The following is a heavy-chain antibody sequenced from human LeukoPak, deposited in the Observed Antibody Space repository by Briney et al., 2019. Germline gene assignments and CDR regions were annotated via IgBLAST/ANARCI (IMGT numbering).Heavy chain of an antibody. CDR2: IYYSGST. Sequence: SETLSLTCAVYGGSFSGYYWSWIRQPPGKGLEWIGYIYYSGSTNYNPSLKSRVTISVDTSKNQFSLKLSSVTAADTAVYYCARSRSSGPFDYWGQGTLVTVSS. CDR3: ARSRSSGPFDY. CDR1: GGSFSGYY. V-gene: IGHV4-59*01. J-gene: IGHJ4*02. D-gene: IGHD6-19*01.